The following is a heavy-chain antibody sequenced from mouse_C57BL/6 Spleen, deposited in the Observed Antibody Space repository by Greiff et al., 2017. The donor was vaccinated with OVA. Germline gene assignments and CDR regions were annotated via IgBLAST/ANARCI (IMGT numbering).Heavy chain of an antibody. D-gene: IGHD1-1*01. CDR2: INPNNGGT. V-gene: IGHV1-26*01. CDR1: GYTFTDYY. Sequence: VQLQQSGPELVKPGASVKISCKASGYTFTDYYMNWVKQSHGKSLEWIGDINPNNGGTSYNQKFKGKATLTVDKSSSTAYMELRSLTSEDSAVYYCARGVYYYGSGFDVWGTGTTVTVSS. CDR3: ARGVYYYGSGFDV. J-gene: IGHJ1*03.